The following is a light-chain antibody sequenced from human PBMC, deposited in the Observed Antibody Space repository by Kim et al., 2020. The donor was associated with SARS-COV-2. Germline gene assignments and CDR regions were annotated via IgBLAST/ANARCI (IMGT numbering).Light chain of an antibody. J-gene: IGKJ2*01. Sequence: IQMTQSPSTLSASVGDRVTITCRASENIGSWLTWYQQKPGRAPSLLIYLASTLESGVPSRFSGSGSGTEVSLSITSLQPDDCATYYCQHYSRFPYTLGQGTKLEI. CDR1: ENIGSW. CDR2: LAS. V-gene: IGKV1-5*03. CDR3: QHYSRFPYT.